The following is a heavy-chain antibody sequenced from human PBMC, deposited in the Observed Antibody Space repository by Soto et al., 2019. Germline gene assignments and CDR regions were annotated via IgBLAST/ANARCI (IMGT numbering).Heavy chain of an antibody. V-gene: IGHV4-59*08. CDR2: IDSNGGT. Sequence: QVQLQESGPGLVKPSETLSLTCTVSDDSSSSYKWSWIRQPPGRRLEWIGYIDSNGGTSYNPSLQSRDTISIDTSTKQFSLKLSSVTAADTAVYYCVRQGFGRLHGLVDVWGQGTTVTVSS. CDR3: VRQGFGRLHGLVDV. J-gene: IGHJ6*02. CDR1: DDSSSSYK. D-gene: IGHD3-10*01.